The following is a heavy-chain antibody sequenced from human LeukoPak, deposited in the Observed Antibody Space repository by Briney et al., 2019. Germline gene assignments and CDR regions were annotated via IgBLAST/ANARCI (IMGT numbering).Heavy chain of an antibody. CDR3: ARVWYYYDSSGFPYEYYFDY. V-gene: IGHV1-69*13. D-gene: IGHD3-22*01. J-gene: IGHJ4*02. CDR1: GGTFSSYA. CDR2: IIPIFGTA. Sequence: GASVKVSCKASGGTFSSYAISWVRQAPGQGLEWMGGIIPIFGTANYAQKFQGRVTITADGSTSTAYMELSSLRSEDTAVYYCARVWYYYDSSGFPYEYYFDYWGQGTLVTVSS.